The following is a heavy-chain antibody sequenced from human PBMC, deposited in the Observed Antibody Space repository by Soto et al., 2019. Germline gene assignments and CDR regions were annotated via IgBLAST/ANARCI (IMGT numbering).Heavy chain of an antibody. D-gene: IGHD2-15*01. J-gene: IGHJ4*02. CDR1: GFSLTTGRVG. Sequence: QITLEETGPTLVKPTQTLTLTCTFSGFSLTTGRVGVGWIRQPPGKALEWLAVIHWNDDNHYCPSLKSRLTITKDNSKNQVVLTLTNMDPVDTATYYCTHRLVGSGQGYWGQGTLVTVSS. CDR2: IHWNDDN. V-gene: IGHV2-5*01. CDR3: THRLVGSGQGY.